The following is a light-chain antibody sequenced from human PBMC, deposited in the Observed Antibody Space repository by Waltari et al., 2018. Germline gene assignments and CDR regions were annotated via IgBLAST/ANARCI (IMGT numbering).Light chain of an antibody. CDR2: AAS. V-gene: IGKV3-15*01. J-gene: IGKJ2*01. CDR1: QGLSIN. Sequence: ETVMTQSPVTLSVSPGERATLPCRASQGLSINLAWYQQIPGQAPRLLIYAASTTATGVSARFSGTGSGTDFTLTISNLQSEDFAVYFCQQYNQWPYTFGQGTRLELK. CDR3: QQYNQWPYT.